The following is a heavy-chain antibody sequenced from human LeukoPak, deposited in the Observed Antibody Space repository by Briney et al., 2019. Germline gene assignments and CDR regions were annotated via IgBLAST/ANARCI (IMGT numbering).Heavy chain of an antibody. J-gene: IGHJ6*03. Sequence: SETLSLTCTVSGGSISSSSYCWGWIRQPPGKGLEWIGSIYYSGSTYYNPSLKSRVTISVDTSKNQFSLKLSSVTAADTAVYYCARLRTTVTRYYYYYYYMDVWGKGTTVTVSS. CDR2: IYYSGST. CDR3: ARLRTTVTRYYYYYYYMDV. D-gene: IGHD4-17*01. V-gene: IGHV4-39*01. CDR1: GGSISSSSYC.